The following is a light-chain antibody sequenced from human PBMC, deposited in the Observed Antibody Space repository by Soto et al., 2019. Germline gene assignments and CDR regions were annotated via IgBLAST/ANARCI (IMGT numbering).Light chain of an antibody. CDR3: SSYAGSNNYV. Sequence: QSALTQPPSASGSPGQSVTISCTGASSDIGGYNYVSWYQQHPGKAPKLMIYEVSKRPSGVPDLFSRSKSGNTASLTVSGLKAEDEADYYCSSYAGSNNYVFGSGTKLTVL. CDR1: SSDIGGYNY. CDR2: EVS. J-gene: IGLJ1*01. V-gene: IGLV2-8*01.